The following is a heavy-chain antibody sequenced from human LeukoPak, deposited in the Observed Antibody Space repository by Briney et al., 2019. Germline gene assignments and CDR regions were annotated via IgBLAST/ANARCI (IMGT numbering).Heavy chain of an antibody. CDR1: GGSISSSSYY. CDR2: IYYSGST. V-gene: IGHV4-39*01. J-gene: IGHJ6*03. CDR3: ARQARYSGSYYYYYMDV. Sequence: SETLSLTCTVSGGSISSSSYYWGWIRQPPGKGLEWIGSIYYSGSTYYNPSLKSRVTISVDTSKNQFSLKLSSVTAADTAVYYCARQARYSGSYYYYYMDVWGKGTTVTVSS. D-gene: IGHD1-26*01.